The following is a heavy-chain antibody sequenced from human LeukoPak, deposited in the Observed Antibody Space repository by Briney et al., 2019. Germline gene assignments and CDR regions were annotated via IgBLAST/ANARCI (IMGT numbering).Heavy chain of an antibody. D-gene: IGHD3-22*01. CDR2: ISYDGSNK. V-gene: IGHV3-30-3*01. CDR1: GFTFSSYA. CDR3: ARGSDYYDSSGLD. Sequence: PGRSLRLSCAASGFTFSSYAMHWVRQAPGKGLEWVAVISYDGSNKYYADSVKGRFTISRDNSKNTLYLQMNSLRAEDTAVYYCARGSDYYDSSGLDWGQGTLVTVSS. J-gene: IGHJ4*02.